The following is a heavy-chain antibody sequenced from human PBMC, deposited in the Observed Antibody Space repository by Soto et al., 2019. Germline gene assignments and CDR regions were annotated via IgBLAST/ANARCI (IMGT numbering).Heavy chain of an antibody. CDR3: ARANPPNGYSSGWYWGTFDY. D-gene: IGHD6-19*01. V-gene: IGHV1-18*01. CDR1: GYTFTGYG. Sequence: ASVKVSGKASGYTFTGYGISWVRQAPGQGLEWMGWISAYNGNTNYAQKLQGRVTMTTDTSTSTAYMELRSLRSDDTAVYYCARANPPNGYSSGWYWGTFDYWGQGTLVTVSS. J-gene: IGHJ4*02. CDR2: ISAYNGNT.